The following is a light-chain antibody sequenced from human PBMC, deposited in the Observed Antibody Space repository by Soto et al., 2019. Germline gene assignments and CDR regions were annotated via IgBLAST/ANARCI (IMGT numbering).Light chain of an antibody. CDR2: QVT. CDR1: SSDLAIYNY. J-gene: IGLJ3*02. V-gene: IGLV2-8*01. CDR3: GSHAGNSNLV. Sequence: QSALTQPASVSGSPGQSITISCTGTSSDLAIYNYVSWYQQQPGKAPKLMIYQVTNRPSGVTDRFSGSKSGNTASLTVSGLQTEDEADYYCGSHAGNSNLVFGGGTKLTVL.